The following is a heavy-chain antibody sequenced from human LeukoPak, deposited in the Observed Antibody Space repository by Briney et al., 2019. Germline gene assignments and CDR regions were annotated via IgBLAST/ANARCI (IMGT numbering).Heavy chain of an antibody. CDR1: GGSISSYY. J-gene: IGHJ4*02. D-gene: IGHD4-17*01. CDR3: ARLSTVTTSFDY. Sequence: SETLSLTCTVSGGSISSYYWSWIRQPSGKGLEWIGYIYYSGSTNYNPSLKSRVTISVDTSKNQFSLKLSSVTAADTAVYYCARLSTVTTSFDYWGQGTLVTVSS. V-gene: IGHV4-59*12. CDR2: IYYSGST.